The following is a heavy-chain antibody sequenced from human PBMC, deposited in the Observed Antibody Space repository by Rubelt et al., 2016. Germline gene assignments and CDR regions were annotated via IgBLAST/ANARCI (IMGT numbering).Heavy chain of an antibody. CDR3: ASMYSSSWYRGWFDP. J-gene: IGHJ5*02. Sequence: QVQLVQSGAEVKKPGASVKVSCKASGYTFTGYYMHWVRPAPGQGLEWMGWINPNSGGPNYAQKLQGRVTMTTDTSTSTAYMELRSLRSDDTAVYYCASMYSSSWYRGWFDPWGQGTLVTVSS. CDR2: INPNSGGP. V-gene: IGHV1-2*02. D-gene: IGHD6-13*01. CDR1: GYTFTGYY.